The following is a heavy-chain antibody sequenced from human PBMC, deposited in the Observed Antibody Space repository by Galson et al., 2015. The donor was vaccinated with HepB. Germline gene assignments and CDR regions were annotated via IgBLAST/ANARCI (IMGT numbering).Heavy chain of an antibody. Sequence: SLRLSCAASGFTFSSYWMNWVRQAPEKGLDWVASMNEDGSEKQYVDSVKGPFTISRDNAKNTLYLQMNSLRPEDTAVYYYSTDRRRASGTSYYGMGVWGQGTTVTVSS. CDR3: STDRRRASGTSYYGMGV. J-gene: IGHJ6*02. V-gene: IGHV3-7*01. D-gene: IGHD1-26*01. CDR1: GFTFSSYW. CDR2: MNEDGSEK.